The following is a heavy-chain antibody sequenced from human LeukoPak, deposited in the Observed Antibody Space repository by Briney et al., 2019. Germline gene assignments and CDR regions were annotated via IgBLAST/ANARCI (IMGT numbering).Heavy chain of an antibody. J-gene: IGHJ6*03. V-gene: IGHV3-30*04. D-gene: IGHD3-16*01. CDR3: ARERKKEVLLGRRVDYYYMDV. CDR1: GFTLSSYV. Sequence: GRSLRLSCVASGFTLSSYVMHWVRQAPGKGLEWVAVISYDGSNKYYADSVKGRFTISRDNSKNTLYLQMSSLSTEETAVYYCARERKKEVLLGRRVDYYYMDVWGKGTTVTVSS. CDR2: ISYDGSNK.